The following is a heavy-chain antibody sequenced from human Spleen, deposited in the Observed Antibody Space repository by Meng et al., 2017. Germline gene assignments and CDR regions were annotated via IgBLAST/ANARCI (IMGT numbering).Heavy chain of an antibody. CDR1: GFTVSSNY. Sequence: GESLKISCAASGFTVSSNYMSWVRQAPGKGLEWVSVIYSGGATYYADSVKGRFTISRDNYKNTLYLQMNNLKTEDTAVYYCASFQGLTWFGELLGPWGQGSLVTVSS. CDR3: ASFQGLTWFGELLGP. V-gene: IGHV3-66*02. J-gene: IGHJ5*02. D-gene: IGHD3-10*01. CDR2: IYSGGAT.